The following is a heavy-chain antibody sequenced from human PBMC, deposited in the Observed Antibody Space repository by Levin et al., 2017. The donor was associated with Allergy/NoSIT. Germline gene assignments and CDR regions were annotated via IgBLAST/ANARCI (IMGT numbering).Heavy chain of an antibody. V-gene: IGHV3-11*01. CDR2: ISGSGTTI. CDR3: ARAAGTGGYYYYYGMDV. CDR1: GFTFSDYY. J-gene: IGHJ6*02. D-gene: IGHD1/OR15-1a*01. Sequence: GESLKISCAASGFTFSDYYMSWIRQAPGRGLEWVSYISGSGTTIYYADSVKGRFTISRDNAKNSLYLQMNSLRAEDTAVYYCARAAGTGGYYYYYGMDVWGQGTTFTVSS.